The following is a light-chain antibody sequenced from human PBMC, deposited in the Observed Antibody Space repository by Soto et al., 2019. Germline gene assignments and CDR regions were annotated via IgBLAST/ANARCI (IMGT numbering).Light chain of an antibody. CDR3: QYCDYLPL. V-gene: IGKV1-33*01. CDR2: GAS. Sequence: DIQMTQSPSSLSASVGDRVTITCQASHDITYYLNWYQHKPGKAPKLLIYGASNLETGVPSRFSGSGSGTDFTFTISSLQPEDIATYYCQYCDYLPLFGPGTTVDFK. J-gene: IGKJ3*01. CDR1: HDITYY.